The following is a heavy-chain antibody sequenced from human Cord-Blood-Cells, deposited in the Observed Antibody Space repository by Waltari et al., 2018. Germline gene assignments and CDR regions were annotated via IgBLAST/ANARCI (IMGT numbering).Heavy chain of an antibody. J-gene: IGHJ6*02. V-gene: IGHV1-8*01. CDR2: MNPNRGNK. CDR3: ARIQATGSLYYYYYGMDG. Sequence: QVQLVQSGAEVKKPGASVKVSCKASGYTFTSYDINWVRQATGQGLEWMGWMNPNRGNKGYAQKVQGRITMTRNTSISTAYMALSSLRSEDMAVYYCARIQATGSLYYYYYGMDGWGQGTTVTVSS. CDR1: GYTFTSYD. D-gene: IGHD3-10*01.